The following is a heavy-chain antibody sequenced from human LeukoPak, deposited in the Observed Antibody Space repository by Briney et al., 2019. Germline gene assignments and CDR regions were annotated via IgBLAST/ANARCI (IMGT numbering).Heavy chain of an antibody. J-gene: IGHJ4*02. Sequence: GASVKVSCMGTGYTYTGYHMRWVRQAPGQGLEWMGWINPNSGGTNYAQKFQGRVTMTRDTSISTAYMELSRLRSDDTAVYYCARDYTIAAAGTPSYWGQGTLVTVSS. CDR1: GYTYTGYH. D-gene: IGHD6-13*01. CDR2: INPNSGGT. V-gene: IGHV1-2*02. CDR3: ARDYTIAAAGTPSY.